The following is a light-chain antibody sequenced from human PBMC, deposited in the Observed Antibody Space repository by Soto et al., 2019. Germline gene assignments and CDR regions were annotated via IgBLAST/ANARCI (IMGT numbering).Light chain of an antibody. CDR3: SSYV. J-gene: IGLJ1*01. CDR2: DVS. CDR1: SSDIGGYNY. V-gene: IGLV2-14*03. Sequence: QSALTQPASVSGSPGQSITISCTGTSSDIGGYNYVSWYQQLPGKVPKLIIYDVSNRPSGVSDRFSGSKPGNAASLTISGLQAEDEADYYCSSYVFGTGTKLTVL.